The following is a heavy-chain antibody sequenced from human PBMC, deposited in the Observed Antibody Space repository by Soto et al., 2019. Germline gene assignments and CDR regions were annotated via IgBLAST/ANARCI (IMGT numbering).Heavy chain of an antibody. CDR1: GFTFSSYG. CDR3: ARGGSSGWYYYFDY. D-gene: IGHD6-19*01. CDR2: IWYDGSNK. J-gene: IGHJ4*02. Sequence: QVQLVESGGGVVQPGRSLRLSCAASGFTFSSYGMHWVRQAPGKGLEWVAVIWYDGSNKYYADSVKGRFTISRDNSKNTLYLQMNSLRAEDTAVYYCARGGSSGWYYYFDYWGQGTLVTVSS. V-gene: IGHV3-33*01.